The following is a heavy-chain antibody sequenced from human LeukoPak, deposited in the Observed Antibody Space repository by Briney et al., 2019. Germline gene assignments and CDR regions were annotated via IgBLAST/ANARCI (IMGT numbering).Heavy chain of an antibody. CDR2: IKQDASEK. V-gene: IGHV3-7*03. Sequence: GGSLRLSCAASGFTFSSYWMNWARQAPGKGLEWVASIKQDASEKHYVDSVKGRFTISRDNAKNSLYLQMNSLRAEDTAVYYCAKGDYDFWSGHYTGSNREDYWGQGTLVTVSS. CDR3: AKGDYDFWSGHYTGSNREDY. J-gene: IGHJ4*02. CDR1: GFTFSSYW. D-gene: IGHD3-3*01.